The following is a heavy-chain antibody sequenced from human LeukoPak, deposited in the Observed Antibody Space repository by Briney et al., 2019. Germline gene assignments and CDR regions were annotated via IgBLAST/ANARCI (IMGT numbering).Heavy chain of an antibody. CDR3: ARHGDGNYYDSSGYYYGRGY. CDR1: GGSISSSSYY. Sequence: SETLSLTCTVSGGSISSSSYYWGWIRQPPGKGLEWIGSIYYSGSTYYNPSLKSRVTISVDTSKNQFSLKLSSVTAADMAVYYCARHGDGNYYDSSGYYYGRGYWGQGTLVTVSS. D-gene: IGHD3-22*01. V-gene: IGHV4-39*01. J-gene: IGHJ4*02. CDR2: IYYSGST.